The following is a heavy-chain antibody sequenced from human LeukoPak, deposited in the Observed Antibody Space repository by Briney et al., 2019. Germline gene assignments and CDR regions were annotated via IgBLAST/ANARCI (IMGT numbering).Heavy chain of an antibody. CDR3: ARRPYRITIFGVARNAFDI. CDR1: GGSISSSSYY. CDR2: IYYSGST. V-gene: IGHV4-39*07. J-gene: IGHJ3*02. D-gene: IGHD3-3*01. Sequence: PSETLSLTCTVSGGSISSSSYYWGWIRQPPGKGLEWIGSIYYSGSTYYNPSLKSRVTISVDTSKNQFSLKLNSVIAADTAVYYCARRPYRITIFGVARNAFDIWGQGTMVTVSS.